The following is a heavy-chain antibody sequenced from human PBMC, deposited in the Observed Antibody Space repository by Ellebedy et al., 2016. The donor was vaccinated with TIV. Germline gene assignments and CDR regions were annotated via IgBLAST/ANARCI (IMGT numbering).Heavy chain of an antibody. J-gene: IGHJ4*02. Sequence: PGRSLRLSCAASGFTFNSYAMHWVRQAPGKGLEWVAVISHDGSSQYYADSVKGRFTVSRDNSMTTVYLEMNSLRAEDTALYYCARDLDKSSGWYGGAAYWGQGTQVTVSS. CDR1: GFTFNSYA. V-gene: IGHV3-30-3*01. CDR2: ISHDGSSQ. CDR3: ARDLDKSSGWYGGAAY. D-gene: IGHD6-19*01.